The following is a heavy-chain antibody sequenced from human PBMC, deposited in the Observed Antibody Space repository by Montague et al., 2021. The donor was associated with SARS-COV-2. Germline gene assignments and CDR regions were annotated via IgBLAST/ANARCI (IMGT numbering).Heavy chain of an antibody. CDR3: ASHPVWQQLIT. D-gene: IGHD6-13*01. J-gene: IGHJ5*02. Sequence: SETLSLTCSVSGASISQAFWWSWVRQPPGKVLVWIAETHHTGGTNYNPSLASRVTISLDYSNNQLSLMLISVTAADTAMYYCASHPVWQQLITWGQGILVSVSP. V-gene: IGHV4-4*02. CDR2: THHTGGT. CDR1: GASISQAFW.